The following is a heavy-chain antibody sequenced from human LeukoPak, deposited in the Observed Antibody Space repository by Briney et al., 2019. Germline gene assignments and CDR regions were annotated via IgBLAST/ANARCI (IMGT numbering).Heavy chain of an antibody. Sequence: GGSLRLSCAASGFTFSSYSMNWVRQAPGKGLEWVSSISSSSSYIYYADSVKGRFTISRDNAKNSLYLQMNSLRAEDTAVYYCARGSCSSTSCYMEGGDCWGQGTLVSVSS. V-gene: IGHV3-21*01. CDR1: GFTFSSYS. CDR3: ARGSCSSTSCYMEGGDC. CDR2: ISSSSSYI. J-gene: IGHJ4*02. D-gene: IGHD2-2*02.